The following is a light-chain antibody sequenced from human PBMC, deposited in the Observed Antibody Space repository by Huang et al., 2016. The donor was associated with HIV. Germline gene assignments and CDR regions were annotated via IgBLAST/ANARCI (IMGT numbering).Light chain of an antibody. Sequence: EVVLTQSPGTLSWSPGEGATLSCRASQAVISAYFAWYQHKPGQAPRLLLYGASSRAAGIPDRFSGSWSGTDFTLTISRVEPEDFAVYYCQQYGNSASYTFGQGTKLEIK. J-gene: IGKJ2*01. V-gene: IGKV3-20*01. CDR2: GAS. CDR3: QQYGNSASYT. CDR1: QAVISAY.